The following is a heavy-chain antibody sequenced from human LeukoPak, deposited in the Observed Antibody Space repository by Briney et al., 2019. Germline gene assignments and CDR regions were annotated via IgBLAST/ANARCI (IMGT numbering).Heavy chain of an antibody. J-gene: IGHJ4*02. CDR1: GFTFSSYG. D-gene: IGHD3-9*01. V-gene: IGHV3-30*03. CDR3: ARGTYYDILTGYYFTDYYFDY. Sequence: GGSLRLSCAASGFTFSSYGMHWVRQAPGKGLEWVAVISYDGSNKYYADSVKGRFTTSRDNSKNTLYLQMNSLRAEDTAVYYCARGTYYDILTGYYFTDYYFDYWGQGTLVTVSS. CDR2: ISYDGSNK.